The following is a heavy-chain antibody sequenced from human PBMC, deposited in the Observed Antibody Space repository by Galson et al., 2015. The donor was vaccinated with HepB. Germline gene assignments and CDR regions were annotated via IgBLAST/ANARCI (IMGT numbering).Heavy chain of an antibody. Sequence: SVKVSCKASGGTFSSYAISWVRQAPGQGLEWMGRIIPILGIANYAQKFQGRVTITADKSTSTAYMELSSLRSEDTAVYYCAAPATQLLTPYYYYGMDVWGQGTTVTVSS. CDR3: AAPATQLLTPYYYYGMDV. J-gene: IGHJ6*02. CDR1: GGTFSSYA. D-gene: IGHD2-2*01. V-gene: IGHV1-69*04. CDR2: IIPILGIA.